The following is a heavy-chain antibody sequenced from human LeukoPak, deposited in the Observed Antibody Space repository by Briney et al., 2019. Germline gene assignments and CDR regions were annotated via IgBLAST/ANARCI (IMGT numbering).Heavy chain of an antibody. CDR2: ISYDGSNK. J-gene: IGHJ4*02. CDR1: GFTFSSYA. Sequence: PGGSLRLSCAASGFTFSSYAMHWVHQAPGKGLEWVAVISYDGSNKYYADSVKGRFTISRDNSKNTLYLQMNSLRAEDTAVYYCARDNAHFWSGYCSYWGQGTLVTVSS. D-gene: IGHD3-3*02. CDR3: ARDNAHFWSGYCSY. V-gene: IGHV3-30*04.